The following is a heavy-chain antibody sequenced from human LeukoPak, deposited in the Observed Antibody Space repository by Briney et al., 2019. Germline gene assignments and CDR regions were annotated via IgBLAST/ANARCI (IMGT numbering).Heavy chain of an antibody. V-gene: IGHV3-21*04. D-gene: IGHD1-26*01. Sequence: GGSLRLSCAASGFTFSGYSMNWVRQAPGKGLEWVSSISSSSIYIYYADSVEGRFTISRDNAKKSLYLQMNSLRAEDTALYYCAKDMLSWDGSPLDYWGQGTLVTVSS. CDR2: ISSSSIYI. CDR1: GFTFSGYS. CDR3: AKDMLSWDGSPLDY. J-gene: IGHJ4*02.